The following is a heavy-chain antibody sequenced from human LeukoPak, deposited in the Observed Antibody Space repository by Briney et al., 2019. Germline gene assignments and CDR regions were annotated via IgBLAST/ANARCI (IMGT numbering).Heavy chain of an antibody. CDR1: GYSFTGYW. CDR2: IYPGDSDT. V-gene: IGHV5-51*01. J-gene: IGHJ4*02. Sequence: GESLKISRKGSGYSFTGYWIGWVRQMPGKGLEWMGIIYPGDSDTRYSPSFQGQVTISADKSISTAYLQWSSLKASDTAMYYCARTSGWYVYYFDYWGQGTLVTVSS. D-gene: IGHD6-19*01. CDR3: ARTSGWYVYYFDY.